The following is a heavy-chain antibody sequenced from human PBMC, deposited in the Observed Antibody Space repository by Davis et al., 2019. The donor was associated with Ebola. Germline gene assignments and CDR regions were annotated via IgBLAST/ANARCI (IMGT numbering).Heavy chain of an antibody. CDR1: GFTFSEYD. D-gene: IGHD5/OR15-5a*01. CDR3: EKEVSNH. Sequence: GESLKISCAASGFTFSEYDMSWVRQAPGKGLEWVSGISGSSTYYADSVTGRFTISRDNSKNTVYLQMTSLRAEDTAIYYCEKEVSNHLGQGTRVTVSS. V-gene: IGHV3-23*01. J-gene: IGHJ4*02. CDR2: ISGSST.